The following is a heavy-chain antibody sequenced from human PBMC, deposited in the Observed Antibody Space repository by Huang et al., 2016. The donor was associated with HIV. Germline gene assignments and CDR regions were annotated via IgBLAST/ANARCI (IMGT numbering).Heavy chain of an antibody. CDR3: ATGFDVFFDF. CDR2: VDPEIGET. D-gene: IGHD3-9*01. J-gene: IGHJ4*02. V-gene: IGHV1-24*01. CDR1: EYTLTELS. Sequence: QVQLVQSRAEVKKPGASVKVSCKVSEYTLTELSIHWVRQPPGKGLEWMGGVDPEIGETIYAQKFPGRVTMTEDTSTETAFMELSGLRPEDTAVYYCATGFDVFFDFWGQGTLVTVSS.